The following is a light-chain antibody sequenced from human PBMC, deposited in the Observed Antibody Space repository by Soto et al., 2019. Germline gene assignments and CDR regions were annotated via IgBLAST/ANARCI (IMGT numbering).Light chain of an antibody. CDR3: SSYTSSSTHNYV. Sequence: QSVLTQPASVSGFPGQSINISCTGTSSDVGGCNYVSWHQQHPGKAHKLMIYGVSNRPSGVSNRFSGSKSGNTASLTISGLQAEDEADYDCSSYTSSSTHNYVFGAGTKVTVL. CDR2: GVS. J-gene: IGLJ1*01. V-gene: IGLV2-14*01. CDR1: SSDVGGCNY.